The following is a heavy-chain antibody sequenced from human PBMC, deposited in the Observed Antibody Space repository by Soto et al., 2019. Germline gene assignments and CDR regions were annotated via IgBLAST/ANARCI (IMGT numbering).Heavy chain of an antibody. CDR1: GFTFSSYG. J-gene: IGHJ3*02. CDR3: AREAGGYCSSTSCYVWRAFDI. CDR2: IWYDGSNK. Sequence: GGSLRLSCAASGFTFSSYGMHWVRQAPGKGLEWVAVIWYDGSNKYYADSVKGRFTISRDNSKNTLYLQMNSLRDEDTAVYYCAREAGGYCSSTSCYVWRAFDIWGQGTMVTVSS. V-gene: IGHV3-33*01. D-gene: IGHD2-2*01.